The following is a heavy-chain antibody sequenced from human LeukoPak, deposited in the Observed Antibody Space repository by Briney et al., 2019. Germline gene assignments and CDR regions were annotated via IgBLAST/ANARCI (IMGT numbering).Heavy chain of an antibody. V-gene: IGHV4-61*01. Sequence: SETLSLTCTVSGGSVSSGSYYWSWIRQPPGKGLEWIGYIYYSGSTNYNPSLKSRVTISVDTSKNQFSLKLISVTAADTAVYYCARDISYCSSTSCYYYYGMDVWGQGTTVTVSS. CDR2: IYYSGST. CDR3: ARDISYCSSTSCYYYYGMDV. CDR1: GGSVSSGSYY. D-gene: IGHD2-2*01. J-gene: IGHJ6*02.